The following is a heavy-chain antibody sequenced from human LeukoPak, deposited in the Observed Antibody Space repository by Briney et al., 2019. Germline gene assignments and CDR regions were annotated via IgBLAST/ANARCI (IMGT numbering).Heavy chain of an antibody. CDR3: AFPKGGAGAFDI. D-gene: IGHD1-26*01. J-gene: IGHJ3*02. Sequence: GGSLRLSCAASGFTFSSYAMSWVRQAPGKGLEWVSAISGSGGSTYYADPVKGRFTISRDNSKNTLYLQMNSLRAEDTAVYYCAFPKGGAGAFDIWGQGTMVTVSS. V-gene: IGHV3-23*01. CDR2: ISGSGGST. CDR1: GFTFSSYA.